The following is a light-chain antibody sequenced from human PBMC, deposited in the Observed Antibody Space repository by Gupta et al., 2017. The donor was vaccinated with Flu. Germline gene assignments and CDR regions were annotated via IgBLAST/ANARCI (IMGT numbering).Light chain of an antibody. CDR1: QSVFNY. Sequence: EVLLTQSPATLSLSPGERATLSCRASQSVFNYIAWYQQRPGQTPRLVIYDASNRAADIPARFSGSGSGTDFTLIINSLEPEDFAVYYCQQRRYWPRSFGQGTRLEIK. J-gene: IGKJ5*01. V-gene: IGKV3-11*01. CDR3: QQRRYWPRS. CDR2: DAS.